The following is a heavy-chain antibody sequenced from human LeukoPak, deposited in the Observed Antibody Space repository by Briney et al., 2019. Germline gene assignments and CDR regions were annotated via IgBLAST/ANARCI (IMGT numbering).Heavy chain of an antibody. J-gene: IGHJ6*04. D-gene: IGHD3-3*01. Sequence: GGSLRHSCASSGFTFSSYSMNWVRQAPWKGLEWVSSISSSSSYIYYADSMKGRFTISRDNAKNSLYLQMNSLRAEDTAVYYCARSGVYYDFWSGPNMDVWGKGTTVTVSS. V-gene: IGHV3-21*01. CDR1: GFTFSSYS. CDR2: ISSSSSYI. CDR3: ARSGVYYDFWSGPNMDV.